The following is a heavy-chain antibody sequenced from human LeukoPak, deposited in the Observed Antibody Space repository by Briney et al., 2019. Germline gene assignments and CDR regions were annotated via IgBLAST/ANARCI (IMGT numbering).Heavy chain of an antibody. J-gene: IGHJ3*02. V-gene: IGHV4-59*08. D-gene: IGHD7-27*01. CDR2: IYYTGST. CDR1: VGSISSYY. Sequence: SETLSLTCTVSVGSISSYYWSWIRQPPGKGLECIGYIYYTGSTNYNPSLKSRVTISVDTSKNQFSLKLSSVTAADTAVYYCARFRTGDAFDIWGQGTMVTVS. CDR3: ARFRTGDAFDI.